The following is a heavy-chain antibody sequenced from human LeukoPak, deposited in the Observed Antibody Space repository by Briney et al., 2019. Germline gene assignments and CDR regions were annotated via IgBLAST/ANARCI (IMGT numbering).Heavy chain of an antibody. CDR3: ARVQLWSSFFDY. V-gene: IGHV1-2*02. CDR1: GYTFTGYY. J-gene: IGHJ4*02. D-gene: IGHD5-18*01. CDR2: INPNSGGT. Sequence: ASVKVSCKASGYTFTGYYMHWMRQAPGQGLEWMGWINPNSGGTNYAQKFQGRATMTRDTSISTAYMELSRLRSDDTAVYYCARVQLWSSFFDYWGQGTLVTVSS.